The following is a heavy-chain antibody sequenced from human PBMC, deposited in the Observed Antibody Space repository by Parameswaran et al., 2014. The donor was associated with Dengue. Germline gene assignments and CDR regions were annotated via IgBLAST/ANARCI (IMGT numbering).Heavy chain of an antibody. D-gene: IGHD6-6*01. Sequence: KGLEWIGSIYYSGNTYYNPSLKSRVTISVDTSKNQFSLKLSSVTAADTAVYYCARLLSYTSSSGDGFDIWGQGTMVTVSS. V-gene: IGHV4-39*01. CDR3: ARLLSYTSSSGDGFDI. J-gene: IGHJ3*02. CDR2: IYYSGNT.